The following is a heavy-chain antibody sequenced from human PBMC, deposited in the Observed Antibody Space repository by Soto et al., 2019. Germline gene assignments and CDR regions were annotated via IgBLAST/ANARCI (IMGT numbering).Heavy chain of an antibody. CDR1: GFPFTSYA. CDR2: ISHDGGIK. CDR3: AREHDAFDV. Sequence: QVQLVESGGGVVQPGRSLTLSCAASGFPFTSYAIHWVRQAPGKGLEWVAVISHDGGIKHYADSVKGRFTISRDNSKNTLYLQMNSLRDEDTAVYHCAREHDAFDVWGQGTTVIVAS. J-gene: IGHJ6*02. D-gene: IGHD1-1*01. V-gene: IGHV3-30-3*01.